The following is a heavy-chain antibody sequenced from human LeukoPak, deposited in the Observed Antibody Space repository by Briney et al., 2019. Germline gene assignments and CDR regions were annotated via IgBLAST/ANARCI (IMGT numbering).Heavy chain of an antibody. CDR2: IYYSGST. D-gene: IGHD3-10*01. CDR3: ARSFYGSDPNWFDP. J-gene: IGHJ5*02. Sequence: SETLSLTCTVSGYSISSGYYWGWIRQPPGKGLEWIGSIYYSGSTYYNPSLKSRVTISVDTSKNQFSLKLSSVTAADTAVYYCARSFYGSDPNWFDPWGQGTLVTVSS. V-gene: IGHV4-38-2*02. CDR1: GYSISSGYY.